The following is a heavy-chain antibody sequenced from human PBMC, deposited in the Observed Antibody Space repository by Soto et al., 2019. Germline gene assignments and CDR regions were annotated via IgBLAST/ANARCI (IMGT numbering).Heavy chain of an antibody. CDR2: ISGYNGHT. D-gene: IGHD3-16*01. Sequence: AASVKVSCKASGYTFTTYGISCVRQAPGQGLEWMGWISGYNGHTKYAQKFQGRVTMTTDTSTSTVYMDLRSLRSDDTAVYYCAREGEMPYYYYGLDVWGQGTTVTVSS. V-gene: IGHV1-18*01. CDR1: GYTFTTYG. J-gene: IGHJ6*02. CDR3: AREGEMPYYYYGLDV.